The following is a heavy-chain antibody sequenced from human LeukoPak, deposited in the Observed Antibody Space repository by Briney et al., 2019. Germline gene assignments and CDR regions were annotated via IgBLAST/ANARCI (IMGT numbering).Heavy chain of an antibody. D-gene: IGHD5-18*01. CDR1: GGSISSSSYY. Sequence: PSETLSLTCTVSGGSISSSSYYWGWTRQPPGKGLEWIGSIYYSGSTYYNPSLKSRVTTSVDTSKNQFSLKLSSVTAADTAVYYCARSSGSLLQLWRPYYFDYWGQGTLVTVSS. J-gene: IGHJ4*02. CDR2: IYYSGST. CDR3: ARSSGSLLQLWRPYYFDY. V-gene: IGHV4-39*07.